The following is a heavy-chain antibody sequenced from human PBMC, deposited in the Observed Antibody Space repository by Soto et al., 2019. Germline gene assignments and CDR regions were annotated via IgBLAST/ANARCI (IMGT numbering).Heavy chain of an antibody. CDR1: GGSISSYY. CDR2: IYYSGST. Sequence: SETLSLTCTASGGSISSYYWSWIRQPPGKGLEWIGYIYYSGSTNYNPSLKSRVTISVDTSKNQFSLKLSSVTAEDTAVYYCARVGIAAAGSNWFDPWGQGTLVTVSS. CDR3: ARVGIAAAGSNWFDP. D-gene: IGHD6-13*01. V-gene: IGHV4-59*01. J-gene: IGHJ5*02.